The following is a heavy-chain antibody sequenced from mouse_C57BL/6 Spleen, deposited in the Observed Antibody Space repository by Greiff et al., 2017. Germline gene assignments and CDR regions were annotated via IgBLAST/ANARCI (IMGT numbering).Heavy chain of an antibody. Sequence: QVQLQQSGAELVKPGASVKISCKASGYTFTDYYINWVKQRPGQGLEWIGEIGPGSGSTYYNEKFKGKATLTADKSSSTAYMQLSSLTSEDSAVYFCDYYSNWYFDVWGTGTTVTVSS. V-gene: IGHV1-77*01. CDR3: DYYSNWYFDV. D-gene: IGHD2-5*01. J-gene: IGHJ1*03. CDR2: IGPGSGST. CDR1: GYTFTDYY.